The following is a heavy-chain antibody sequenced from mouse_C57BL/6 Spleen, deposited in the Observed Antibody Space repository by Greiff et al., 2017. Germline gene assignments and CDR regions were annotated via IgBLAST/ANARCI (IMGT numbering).Heavy chain of an antibody. CDR1: GYTFTDYY. V-gene: IGHV1-76*01. J-gene: IGHJ2*01. D-gene: IGHD1-1*02. CDR3: ARSGAYFDY. CDR2: IYPGSGNT. Sequence: QVKLLQSGAELVRPGASVKLSCKASGYTFTDYYINWVKQRPGQGLEWIARIYPGSGNTYYNEKLKGKATVTADKSSCTAYMQLSSLTTEDSDVDICARSGAYFDYWGQGTTLTVSS.